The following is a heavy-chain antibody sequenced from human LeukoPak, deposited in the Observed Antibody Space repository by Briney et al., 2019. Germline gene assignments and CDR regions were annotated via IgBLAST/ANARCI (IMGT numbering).Heavy chain of an antibody. Sequence: GGSLRLSCAASGFTFSSYWMSWVRQAPGKGLEWVANIKQDGSETYYVDSVKGRFTISRDNAKNSLYLQMSSLRADDTAVYYCARDRAYYDFWSGYYGDSWGQGTLVTVSS. J-gene: IGHJ5*01. V-gene: IGHV3-7*01. D-gene: IGHD3-3*01. CDR3: ARDRAYYDFWSGYYGDS. CDR2: IKQDGSET. CDR1: GFTFSSYW.